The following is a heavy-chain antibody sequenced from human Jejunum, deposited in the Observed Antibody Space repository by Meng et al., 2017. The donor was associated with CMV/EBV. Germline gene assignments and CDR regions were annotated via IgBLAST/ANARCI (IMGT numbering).Heavy chain of an antibody. CDR3: ARDRYCTNGVCYTHFDS. CDR2: VSSVSSYT. V-gene: IGHV3-11*06. CDR1: GFTFDDYY. Sequence: QVRLVESGGGLVKPGGSLRLSCAASGFTFDDYYMNWIRQAPGKGLEWVSSVSSVSSYTNYADSVKGRFTISRDNAKNSLYLQMNSLRAEDTAVYYCARDRYCTNGVCYTHFDSWGQGTLVTVSS. D-gene: IGHD2-8*01. J-gene: IGHJ4*02.